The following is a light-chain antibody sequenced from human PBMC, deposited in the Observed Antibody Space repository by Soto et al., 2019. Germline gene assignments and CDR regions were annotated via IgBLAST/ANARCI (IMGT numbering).Light chain of an antibody. J-gene: IGKJ4*01. CDR1: QSVSTF. CDR2: DAS. V-gene: IGKV3-11*01. CDR3: QQRSNWPLT. Sequence: EIVLTQSPATLSLSPGERATLSCRATQSVSTFLAWYQQKPGQAPRLLIYDASKRATGIPTRFSGSGSGTYFSLTISSLEPEDFAFCYCQQRSNWPLTFGGGTKVEIK.